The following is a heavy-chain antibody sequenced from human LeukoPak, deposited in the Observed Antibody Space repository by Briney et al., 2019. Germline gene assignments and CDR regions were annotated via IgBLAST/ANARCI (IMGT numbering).Heavy chain of an antibody. J-gene: IGHJ4*02. Sequence: GGSLRLSCAASGFTFSSYAMSWVCQAPGKGLEWVSAISGSGGSTYYADSVKGRFTISRDNSKNTLYLQMNSLRTEDTALYYCAKSMVRGLTAYFDYWGQGTLVTVSS. D-gene: IGHD3-10*01. V-gene: IGHV3-23*01. CDR1: GFTFSSYA. CDR2: ISGSGGST. CDR3: AKSMVRGLTAYFDY.